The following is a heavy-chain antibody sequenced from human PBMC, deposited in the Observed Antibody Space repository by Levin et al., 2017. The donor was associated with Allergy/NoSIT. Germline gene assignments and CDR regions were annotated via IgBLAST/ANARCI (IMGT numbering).Heavy chain of an antibody. Sequence: ETLSLTCAASGFTFSSYSMNWVRQAPGKGLEWVSSISSSSSYIYYADSVKGRFTISRDNAKNSLYLQMNSLRAEDTAVYYCARDRRELLSWGQGTLVTVSS. CDR1: GFTFSSYS. D-gene: IGHD1-7*01. CDR2: ISSSSSYI. V-gene: IGHV3-21*01. CDR3: ARDRRELLS. J-gene: IGHJ4*02.